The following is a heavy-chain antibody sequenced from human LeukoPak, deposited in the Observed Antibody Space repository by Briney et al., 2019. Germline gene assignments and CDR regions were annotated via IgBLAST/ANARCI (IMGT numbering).Heavy chain of an antibody. CDR2: INSDGSGT. V-gene: IGHV3-74*01. J-gene: IGHJ3*02. CDR3: ARISSYAFDI. CDR1: GFTFSSYW. D-gene: IGHD6-13*01. Sequence: GGSLRLSCAAFGFTFSSYWMHWVRQAPGKGLVWVSRINSDGSGTNHADAVKGRFTISRDNAKNTLYLQMNSLRAEDTAVYYCARISSYAFDIWGQGTRVTVSS.